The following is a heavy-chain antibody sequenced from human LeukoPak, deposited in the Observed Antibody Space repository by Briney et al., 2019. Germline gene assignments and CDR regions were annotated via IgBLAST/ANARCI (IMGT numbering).Heavy chain of an antibody. CDR2: IYYSGST. V-gene: IGHV4-59*01. CDR1: GGSISSYY. D-gene: IGHD3-16*02. Sequence: SETLSLTCTVSGGSISSYYWSWIRQPPGKGLEWIEYIYYSGSTNYNPSLKSRVTISVDTSKNQFSLKLSSVTAADTAVYYCARASYYDYVWGSYRYAGYYYYMVVWGKGTTVTVSS. CDR3: ARASYYDYVWGSYRYAGYYYYMVV. J-gene: IGHJ6*03.